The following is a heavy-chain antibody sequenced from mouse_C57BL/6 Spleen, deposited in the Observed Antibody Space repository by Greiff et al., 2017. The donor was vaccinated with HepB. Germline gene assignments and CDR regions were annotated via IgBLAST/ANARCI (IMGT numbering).Heavy chain of an antibody. Sequence: EVKLMESGGGLVKPGGSLKLSCAASGFTFSSYAMSWVRQTPEKRLEWVATISDGGSYTYYPDNVKGRFTISRDNAKNNLYLQMSHLKSEDTAMYYCARTMVTLFDYWGQGTTLTVSS. CDR1: GFTFSSYA. CDR3: ARTMVTLFDY. D-gene: IGHD2-2*01. CDR2: ISDGGSYT. J-gene: IGHJ2*01. V-gene: IGHV5-4*03.